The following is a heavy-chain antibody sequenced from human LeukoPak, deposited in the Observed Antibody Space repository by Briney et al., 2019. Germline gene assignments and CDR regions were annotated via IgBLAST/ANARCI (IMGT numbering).Heavy chain of an antibody. CDR1: GFTFSSYA. CDR3: VKDRNGDLDYHYFYMDV. Sequence: GGSLRLSCAASGFTFSSYAMSWVRQAPGKGLEWVSLIGWDGGSTSYADSVKGRFTISRDNIKNSLYLQMSSLRTEDTALYYCVKDRNGDLDYHYFYMDVWGKGTTVTVSS. CDR2: IGWDGGST. D-gene: IGHD4-17*01. J-gene: IGHJ6*03. V-gene: IGHV3-43*01.